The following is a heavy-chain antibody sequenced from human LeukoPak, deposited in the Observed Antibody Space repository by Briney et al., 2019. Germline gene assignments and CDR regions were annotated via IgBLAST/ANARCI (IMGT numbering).Heavy chain of an antibody. CDR3: ARDYNRYCSSTSCYSDAFDI. V-gene: IGHV4-4*07. D-gene: IGHD2-2*02. Sequence: SETLSLTRTVSGGSISSYYWSWIRQPAGKGLEWIGRIYTSGSTNYNPSLKSRVTMSVDTSKNQFSLKLSSVTAADTAVYYCARDYNRYCSSTSCYSDAFDIWGQGTMVTVSS. CDR2: IYTSGST. CDR1: GGSISSYY. J-gene: IGHJ3*02.